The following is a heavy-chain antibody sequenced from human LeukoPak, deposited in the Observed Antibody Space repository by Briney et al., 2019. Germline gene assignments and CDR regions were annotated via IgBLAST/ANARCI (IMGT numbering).Heavy chain of an antibody. CDR1: GFTFSSYW. CDR2: IKQDGSEK. CDR3: ERDQRNFSSSSSPGAPFDY. J-gene: IGHJ4*02. Sequence: GGSLRLSCAASGFTFSSYWMSWVRQAPGKGLEWVANIKQDGSEKYYVDSVKGRFTISRDNAKNSLYLQMNSLRAEDTAVYYCERDQRNFSSSSSPGAPFDYWDQGPLATVS. D-gene: IGHD2-2*01. V-gene: IGHV3-7*05.